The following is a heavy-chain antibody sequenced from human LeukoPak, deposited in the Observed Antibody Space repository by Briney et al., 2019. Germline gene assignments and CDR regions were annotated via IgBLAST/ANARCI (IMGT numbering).Heavy chain of an antibody. J-gene: IGHJ4*02. V-gene: IGHV3-21*01. CDR2: ISSSSSYI. CDR1: GFTFSSYS. CDR3: ARGPMTLIPFDY. D-gene: IGHD2-21*02. Sequence: GGSLRLSCAASGFTFSSYSMNWVRQAPGKGLEWVSSISSSSSYIYYADSVKGRFTISRDNAKNSLYLQMNSLRAEDTAVYYCARGPMTLIPFDYWGQGTLVTVSS.